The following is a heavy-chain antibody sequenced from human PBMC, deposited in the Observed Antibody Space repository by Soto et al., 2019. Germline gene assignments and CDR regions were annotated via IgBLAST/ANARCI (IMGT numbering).Heavy chain of an antibody. CDR1: GYTFNTYY. D-gene: IGHD3-3*01. J-gene: IGHJ6*02. Sequence: GASVKVSWKASGYTFNTYYIHWVRQAPGQGLEWMGIINPSGDSTSYAQKFQGRVTMTRDTSTNTVYMELSSLRSEDTAVYYCARSYETFDIWRSYSKYYGMDVWG. CDR3: ARSYETFDIWRSYSKYYGMDV. V-gene: IGHV1-46*02. CDR2: INPSGDST.